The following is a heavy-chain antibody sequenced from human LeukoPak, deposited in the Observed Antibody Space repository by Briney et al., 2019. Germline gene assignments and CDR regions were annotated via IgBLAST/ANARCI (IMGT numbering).Heavy chain of an antibody. V-gene: IGHV3-49*03. CDR3: ARSYDVLAAYFPPDY. D-gene: IGHD3-9*01. J-gene: IGHJ4*02. CDR1: GFTLGESV. CDR2: IRSKRYGGTT. Sequence: AGGSLRLSCTTSGFTLGESVMSWFRQAPGKGLEWVGFIRSKRYGGTTQYAASVKGRFTISRDDSKSIAYLQMNSLKTEDTAVYFCARSYDVLAAYFPPDYWGQGTLVTVSS.